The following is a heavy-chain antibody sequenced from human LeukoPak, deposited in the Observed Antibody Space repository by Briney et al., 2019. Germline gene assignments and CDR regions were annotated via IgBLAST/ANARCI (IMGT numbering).Heavy chain of an antibody. CDR2: ISYDGSNK. J-gene: IGHJ3*02. Sequence: PGGSLRLSCAASGFTFSSYSMNWVRQAPGKGLEWVAVISYDGSNKYYADSVKGRFTISRDNSKNTLYLQMNSLRAEDTAVYYCARDWDTYYYDSSGHDAFDIWGQGTMVTVSS. CDR3: ARDWDTYYYDSSGHDAFDI. CDR1: GFTFSSYS. D-gene: IGHD3-22*01. V-gene: IGHV3-30*03.